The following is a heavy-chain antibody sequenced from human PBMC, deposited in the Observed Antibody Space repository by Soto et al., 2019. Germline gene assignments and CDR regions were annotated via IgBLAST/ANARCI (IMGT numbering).Heavy chain of an antibody. CDR1: GFTVSSNY. D-gene: IGHD2-21*01. V-gene: IGHV3-66*01. CDR3: ARECGGDCSNAFDL. J-gene: IGHJ3*01. CDR2: LYSGAGT. Sequence: VQLVESGGGLVQPGGSLRLSCAASGFTVSSNYMNWVRQDPGTGLEWLSVLYSGAGTYYADSVKDRFTISRDNSKNTLYLQLNSLRAEDTAIYYCARECGGDCSNAFDLWGQGTMVTVSP.